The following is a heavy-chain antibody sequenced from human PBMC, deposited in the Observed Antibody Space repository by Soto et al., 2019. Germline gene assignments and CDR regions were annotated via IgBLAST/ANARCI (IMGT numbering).Heavy chain of an antibody. V-gene: IGHV4-59*08. CDR1: GGSISSYY. Sequence: SETLSLTCTVSGGSISSYYWSWIRQPPGKGLEWIGYIYYSGSTNYTPSLKTRVTISLDKSKSQFSLKLNSVTAADSAVYFCARLEGLATISYYFDFWGQGALVTVSS. CDR3: ARLEGLATISYYFDF. D-gene: IGHD3-9*01. J-gene: IGHJ4*02. CDR2: IYYSGST.